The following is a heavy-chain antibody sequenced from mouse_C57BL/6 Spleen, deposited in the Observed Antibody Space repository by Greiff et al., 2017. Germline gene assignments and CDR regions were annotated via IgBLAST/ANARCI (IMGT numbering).Heavy chain of an antibody. Sequence: EVQLQQSGTVLARPGASVKMSCKTSGYTFTSYWMHWVKQRPGQGLEWIGAIYPGNSDTSYNQKFKGKAKLTAVTSASTAYMELSSLTNEDSAVYYCTRVGERELYEGNCYAMDYWGQGTSVTVSS. D-gene: IGHD2-1*01. CDR1: GYTFTSYW. J-gene: IGHJ4*01. CDR3: TRVGERELYEGNCYAMDY. V-gene: IGHV1-5*01. CDR2: IYPGNSDT.